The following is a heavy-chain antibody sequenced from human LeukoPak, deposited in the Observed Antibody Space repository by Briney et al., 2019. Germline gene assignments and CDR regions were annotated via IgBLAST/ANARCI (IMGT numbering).Heavy chain of an antibody. J-gene: IGHJ3*02. CDR2: ISSSGDYI. CDR1: GFTFSNYG. CDR3: ARVESGGAFDI. Sequence: PGGSLRLSCAASGFTFSNYGMNWVRQAPGKGLEWVSPISSSGDYIYYADSVKGRFTISRDSAKNSLYLQMNSLRAEDTAVYYCARVESGGAFDIWGQGTMVTVSS. V-gene: IGHV3-21*01.